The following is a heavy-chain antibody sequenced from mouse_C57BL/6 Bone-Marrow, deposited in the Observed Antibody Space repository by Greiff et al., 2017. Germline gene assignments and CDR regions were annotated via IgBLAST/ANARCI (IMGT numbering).Heavy chain of an antibody. CDR1: GFSLTSYG. CDR3: ARHGYGYGDWYFDV. Sequence: VKLVESGPGLVAPSQSLSITCTVSGFSLTSYGVHWVRQPPGKGLEWLVVIWSDGSTTYNSALKSRLSISKDNSKSQVFLKMNSLQTDDTAMYYCARHGYGYGDWYFDVWGTGTTVTVSS. CDR2: IWSDGST. D-gene: IGHD2-2*01. J-gene: IGHJ1*03. V-gene: IGHV2-6-1*01.